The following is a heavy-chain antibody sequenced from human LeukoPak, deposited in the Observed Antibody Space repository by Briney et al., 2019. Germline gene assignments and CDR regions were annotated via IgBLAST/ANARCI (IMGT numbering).Heavy chain of an antibody. V-gene: IGHV3-7*01. CDR1: GFTFSVYW. Sequence: GGSLRLSCVVSGFTFSVYWMTWVRQAPGKGLEWVANIKHDGSDIHYVDSVKGRFTISRDNAQSSLFLQMSSLRREDTAVYYCARGPSTTLTTRWGQGTMVAVSS. CDR3: ARGPSTTLTTR. D-gene: IGHD4-17*01. J-gene: IGHJ4*02. CDR2: IKHDGSDI.